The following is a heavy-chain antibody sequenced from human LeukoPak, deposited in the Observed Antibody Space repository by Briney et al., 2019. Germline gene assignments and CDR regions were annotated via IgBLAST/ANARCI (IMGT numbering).Heavy chain of an antibody. CDR2: ISGSGDST. Sequence: GGSLRLSCAASGFTFSSYGMSWVRQAPGKGLEWVSAISGSGDSTYYADSVKGRFTISRDNSKNTLYLQMNSLRSEDTAVYYCARDRGALRYSQNWFDPWGQGTLVTVSS. J-gene: IGHJ5*02. CDR3: ARDRGALRYSQNWFDP. D-gene: IGHD5-18*01. CDR1: GFTFSSYG. V-gene: IGHV3-23*01.